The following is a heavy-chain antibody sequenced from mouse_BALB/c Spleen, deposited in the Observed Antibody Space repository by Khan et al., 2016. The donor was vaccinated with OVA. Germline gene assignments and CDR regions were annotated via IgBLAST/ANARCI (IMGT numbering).Heavy chain of an antibody. Sequence: QVQLQQPGAELVRPGASVKLSCKASGYTFTSYWMNWVKQRPEQGLEWIGRIDPSDSETHYNQKFKDKAILTVDKPSSTAYMQLGSLTYEDSAVYYCASLNWGFDYWGQGTTLTVSS. CDR2: IDPSDSET. V-gene: IGHV1-52*01. J-gene: IGHJ2*01. CDR1: GYTFTSYW. CDR3: ASLNWGFDY.